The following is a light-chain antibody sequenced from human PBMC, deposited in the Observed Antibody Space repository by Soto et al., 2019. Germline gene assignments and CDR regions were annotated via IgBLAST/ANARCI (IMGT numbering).Light chain of an antibody. CDR1: QSVSSN. CDR2: GAS. Sequence: EIVMTQSPATLSVSPGERATLSCRASQSVSSNLAWYQQKPGQAPRLLIYGASTRATGIPARFSGSGSGTEFTLTIGGLQSEDFAIYYCQQYNDWPPEITFGPGTKVDIK. V-gene: IGKV3-15*01. J-gene: IGKJ3*01. CDR3: QQYNDWPPEIT.